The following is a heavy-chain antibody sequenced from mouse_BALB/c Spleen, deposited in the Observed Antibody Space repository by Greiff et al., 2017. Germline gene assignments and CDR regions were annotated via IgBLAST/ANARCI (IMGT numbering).Heavy chain of an antibody. V-gene: IGHV5-9-4*01. CDR3: AREDIERRGGHYAMDY. CDR2: ISSGGSYT. CDR1: GFTFSSYA. Sequence: DVMLVESGGGLVKPGGSLKLSCAASGFTFSSYAMSWVRQSPEKRLEWVAEISSGGSYTYYPDTVTGRFTISRDNAKNTLYLEMSSLRSEDTAMYYCAREDIERRGGHYAMDYWGQGTSVTVSS. D-gene: IGHD2-12*01. J-gene: IGHJ4*01.